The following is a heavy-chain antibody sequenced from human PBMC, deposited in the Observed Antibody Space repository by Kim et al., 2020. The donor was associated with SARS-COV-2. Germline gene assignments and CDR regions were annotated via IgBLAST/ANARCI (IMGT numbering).Heavy chain of an antibody. CDR3: ARDLAATINHSGHYYGMDV. Sequence: GGSLRLSCAASGFTFSDYYMSWIRQAPGKGLEWVSYISSSSSYTNYADSVKGRFTISRDNAKNSLYLQMNSLRAEDTAVYYCARDLAATINHSGHYYGMDVWGQGTTVTVSS. CDR1: GFTFSDYY. D-gene: IGHD5-12*01. CDR2: ISSSSSYT. J-gene: IGHJ6*02. V-gene: IGHV3-11*06.